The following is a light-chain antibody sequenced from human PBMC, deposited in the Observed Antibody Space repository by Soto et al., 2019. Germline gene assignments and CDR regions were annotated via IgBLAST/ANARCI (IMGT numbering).Light chain of an antibody. CDR1: SSDVGYYNY. Sequence: QSALTQPASVSGSPGQSITISCTGTSSDVGYYNYVSWYHQNPGKAPKLMIYDVSNRPSGVSNRFSGSKSGNTASLTISGLQAEDEADYYCRSYTSSSTLEFGRGTKLTVL. V-gene: IGLV2-14*01. J-gene: IGLJ2*01. CDR2: DVS. CDR3: RSYTSSSTLE.